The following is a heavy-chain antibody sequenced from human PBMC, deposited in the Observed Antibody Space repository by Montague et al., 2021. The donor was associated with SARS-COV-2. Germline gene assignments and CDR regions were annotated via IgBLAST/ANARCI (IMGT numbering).Heavy chain of an antibody. CDR3: ARWDPQTLTLIGLRGKSASDY. Sequence: SETLSLTCAVYGGSFSGYYWTWIRQSPGKGLEWIADINHSGTTNYNFNPSLRSRVTISVDTSKSQFSLELSSVTAADTGVYYCARWDPQTLTLIGLRGKSASDYWGQGTLVTVSS. D-gene: IGHD4-23*01. J-gene: IGHJ4*02. V-gene: IGHV4-34*01. CDR2: INHSGTT. CDR1: GGSFSGYY.